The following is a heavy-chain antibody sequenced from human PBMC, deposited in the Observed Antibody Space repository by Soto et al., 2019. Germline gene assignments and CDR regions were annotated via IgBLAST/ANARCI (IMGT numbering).Heavy chain of an antibody. J-gene: IGHJ6*02. Sequence: SETLSLTCTVSGGSISSYYWSWIRQPPGKGLEWIGYIYYSGSTNYNPSLKSRVTISVDTSKNQFSLKLSSVTAADTAVYYCERDRSHYYYGMDVWGQGTTVTVSS. V-gene: IGHV4-59*01. CDR2: IYYSGST. CDR1: GGSISSYY. CDR3: ERDRSHYYYGMDV.